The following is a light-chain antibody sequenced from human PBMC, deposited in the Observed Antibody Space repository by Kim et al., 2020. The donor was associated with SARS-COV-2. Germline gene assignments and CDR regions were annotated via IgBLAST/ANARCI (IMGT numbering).Light chain of an antibody. CDR2: GAS. Sequence: EIVMTQSPATLSVSPGERATLSCRVSQSISNNLAWYQHKPGQAPRLLMYGASTRATGIPARFSGSGSGTDFTLTVSSLQSEDFAVYYCHQYNDWPPGDTFGQGTKLEI. J-gene: IGKJ2*01. CDR3: HQYNDWPPGDT. CDR1: QSISNN. V-gene: IGKV3-15*01.